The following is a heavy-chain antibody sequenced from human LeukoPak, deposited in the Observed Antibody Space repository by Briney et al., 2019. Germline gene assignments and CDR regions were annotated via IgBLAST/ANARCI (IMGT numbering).Heavy chain of an antibody. Sequence: PSETLSLTCTVSGGSISSGGHYWSWIRQHPGKGLEWIGYIYYSGRTYYNPSLKSRVTLSVDTSKNQFSLKLGSVTAAATAVYYCSRALEYSTSATSWFDPWGQGTLVTVSS. CDR1: GGSISSGGHY. CDR3: SRALEYSTSATSWFDP. V-gene: IGHV4-31*03. J-gene: IGHJ5*02. D-gene: IGHD6-6*01. CDR2: IYYSGRT.